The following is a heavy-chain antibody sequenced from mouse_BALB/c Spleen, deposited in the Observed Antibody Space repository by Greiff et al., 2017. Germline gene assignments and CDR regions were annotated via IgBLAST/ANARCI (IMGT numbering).Heavy chain of an antibody. CDR2: INPSSGYT. Sequence: QVQLQQSAAELARPGASVKMSCKASGYTFTSYTMHWVKQRPGQGLEWIGYINPSSGYTEYNQKFKDKTTLTADKSSSTAYMQLSSLTSEDSAVYYCARLGNYEGAMDYWGQGTSVTVSS. J-gene: IGHJ4*01. CDR3: ARLGNYEGAMDY. V-gene: IGHV1-4*02. CDR1: GYTFTSYT. D-gene: IGHD2-1*01.